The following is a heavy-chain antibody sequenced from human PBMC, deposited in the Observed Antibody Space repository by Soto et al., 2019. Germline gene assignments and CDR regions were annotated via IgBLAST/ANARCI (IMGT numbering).Heavy chain of an antibody. V-gene: IGHV1-69*13. CDR1: GGTLSSYA. CDR2: IIPIFGTA. CDR3: ARDSTVATHAFDS. J-gene: IGHJ3*02. D-gene: IGHD1-7*01. Sequence: ASVKVSCKASGGTLSSYAISWVRQAPGQGLEWMGGIIPIFGTANYAQKFQGRVTITADESTSTAYMELSSLRSEDTAVFYCARDSTVATHAFDSWGQGTMVTVSS.